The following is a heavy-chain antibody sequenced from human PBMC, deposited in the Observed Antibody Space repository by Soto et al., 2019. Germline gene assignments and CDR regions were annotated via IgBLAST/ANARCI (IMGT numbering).Heavy chain of an antibody. CDR3: TTVSVYGGSYCFDY. D-gene: IGHD1-26*01. Sequence: GGSLRLSCAASGFTFSNAWMNWVRQAPGKGLEWVGRIKSKTDGGTTDYAAPVKGRFTISRDDSKNTLYLQMNSLKTEDTAVYYCTTVSVYGGSYCFDYWGQGTLVTVSS. CDR1: GFTFSNAW. CDR2: IKSKTDGGTT. V-gene: IGHV3-15*07. J-gene: IGHJ4*02.